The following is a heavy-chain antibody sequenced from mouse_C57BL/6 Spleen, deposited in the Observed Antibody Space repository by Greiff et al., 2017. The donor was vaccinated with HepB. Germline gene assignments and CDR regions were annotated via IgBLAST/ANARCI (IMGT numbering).Heavy chain of an antibody. CDR3: TSLTTVVADFDY. J-gene: IGHJ2*01. CDR2: IDPENGDT. CDR1: GFTIKDYY. V-gene: IGHV14-4*01. Sequence: EVQLQQSGAELVRPGASVKLSCTASGFTIKDYYMHWVKQRPEQGLEWIGWIDPENGDTEYASKFQGKATITADTSSNTAYLQLSSLTSEDTAVYYCTSLTTVVADFDYWGQGTTLTVSS. D-gene: IGHD1-1*01.